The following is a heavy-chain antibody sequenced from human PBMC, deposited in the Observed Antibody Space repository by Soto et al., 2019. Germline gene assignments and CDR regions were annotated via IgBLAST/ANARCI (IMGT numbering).Heavy chain of an antibody. D-gene: IGHD3-16*01. Sequence: SVKVSCKASGGTFSSYTISWVRQAPGQGLEWMGRIIPILGIANYAQKFQGRVTITADKSTSTAYMELSSLRSEDTAVYYCAGVVWTPVNPTYYFDYWGQGTLVTVSS. CDR2: IIPILGIA. V-gene: IGHV1-69*02. CDR3: AGVVWTPVNPTYYFDY. CDR1: GGTFSSYT. J-gene: IGHJ4*02.